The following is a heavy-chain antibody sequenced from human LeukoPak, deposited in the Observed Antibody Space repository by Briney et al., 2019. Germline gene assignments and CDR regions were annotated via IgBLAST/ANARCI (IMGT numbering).Heavy chain of an antibody. CDR2: IKEDGSEK. D-gene: IGHD4-23*01. CDR1: GFTFSSYW. Sequence: GGSLRLSCAASGFTFSSYWMGWVRQAPGKGLEWVANIKEDGSEKNYVDSVKGRFTISRENAKNSLYLQMNSLRAEDTAVYYCARDRGYSTFDYWGQGTLVTVSS. J-gene: IGHJ4*02. V-gene: IGHV3-7*01. CDR3: ARDRGYSTFDY.